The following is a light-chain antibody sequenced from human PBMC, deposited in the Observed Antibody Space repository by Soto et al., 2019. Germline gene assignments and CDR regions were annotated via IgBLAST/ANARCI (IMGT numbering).Light chain of an antibody. V-gene: IGKV1-9*01. Sequence: DIQLTQSPSFLSASVGDRVTISCRASQDVSRFLAWYQQKPGKAPNLLIYAASTLQSGVPSRVSGSGSGTEFTLTISSLQPEDFATYYCQQLNSYVFTFGPGTKVDIK. J-gene: IGKJ3*01. CDR3: QQLNSYVFT. CDR1: QDVSRF. CDR2: AAS.